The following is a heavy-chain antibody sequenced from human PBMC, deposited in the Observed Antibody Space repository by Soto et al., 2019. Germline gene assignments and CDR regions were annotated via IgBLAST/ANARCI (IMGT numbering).Heavy chain of an antibody. CDR1: GFTFSSYG. CDR3: AKAQWVSYGDPFFDY. J-gene: IGHJ4*02. CDR2: ISYDGSNK. V-gene: IGHV3-30*18. Sequence: QVQLVESGGGVVQPGRSLRLSCAASGFTFSSYGMHWVRQAPGKGLEWVAVISYDGSNKYYADSVKGRFTISRDNSKNTLYLQMNSLRAEDTAVYYCAKAQWVSYGDPFFDYWGQGTLVTVSS. D-gene: IGHD4-17*01.